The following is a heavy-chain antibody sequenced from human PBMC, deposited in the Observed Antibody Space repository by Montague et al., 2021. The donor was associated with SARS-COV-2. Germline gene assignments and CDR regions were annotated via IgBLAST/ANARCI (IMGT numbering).Heavy chain of an antibody. D-gene: IGHD2-8*01. CDR2: IYYTGST. V-gene: IGHV4-59*08. CDR3: ARHMSDCSKGICHTYYYYGWDV. Sequence: SETLSLTCTVPGGSISRSYWSWIRQPPGKGLEWIGYIYYTGSTDYNPSLKSRVAISVDTSKNQLSLKLISVTAADTAVYFCARHMSDCSKGICHTYYYYGWDVGGQGTTVTVSS. J-gene: IGHJ6*02. CDR1: GGSISRSY.